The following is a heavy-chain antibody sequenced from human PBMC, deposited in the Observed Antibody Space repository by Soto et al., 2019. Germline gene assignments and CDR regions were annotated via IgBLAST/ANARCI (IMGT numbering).Heavy chain of an antibody. D-gene: IGHD5-12*01. CDR2: IYYSGST. Sequence: QVQLQESGPGLVKPSQTLSLTCTVSGGSISSGGYYWSWIRQHPGKGLEWIGFIYYSGSTYYNPSVKCRVTRTVGTSNNQFSLRLSSVTAADTAVYYRARAPGKYSGYDSAFDIWGQGPMVPVSS. J-gene: IGHJ3*02. CDR3: ARAPGKYSGYDSAFDI. CDR1: GGSISSGGYY. V-gene: IGHV4-31*03.